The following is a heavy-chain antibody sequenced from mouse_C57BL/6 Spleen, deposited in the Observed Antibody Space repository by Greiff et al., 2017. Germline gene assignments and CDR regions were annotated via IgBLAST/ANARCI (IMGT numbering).Heavy chain of an antibody. CDR2: IDPENGDT. V-gene: IGHV14-4*01. CDR1: GFNIKDDY. J-gene: IGHJ3*01. CDR3: TTYDGYFFWFAY. Sequence: EVNVVESGAELVRPGASVKLSCTASGFNIKDDYMHWVKQRPEQGLEWIGWIDPENGDTEYASKFQGKATITADTSSNTAYLQLSSLTSEDTAVYYCTTYDGYFFWFAYWGQGTLVTVSA. D-gene: IGHD2-3*01.